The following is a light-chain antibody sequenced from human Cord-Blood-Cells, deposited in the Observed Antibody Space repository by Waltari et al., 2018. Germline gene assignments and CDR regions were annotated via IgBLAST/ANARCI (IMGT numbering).Light chain of an antibody. Sequence: QSALTQPASVSGSPGQSITISCTGTSSDVGGYHYVSRYQQPPGKAPKLMIYDVSKRPSGVSNRFSGSKSGNTASLTISGLQAEDEADYYCSSYTSSSTWVFGGGTKLTVL. CDR3: SSYTSSSTWV. CDR1: SSDVGGYHY. CDR2: DVS. J-gene: IGLJ3*02. V-gene: IGLV2-14*01.